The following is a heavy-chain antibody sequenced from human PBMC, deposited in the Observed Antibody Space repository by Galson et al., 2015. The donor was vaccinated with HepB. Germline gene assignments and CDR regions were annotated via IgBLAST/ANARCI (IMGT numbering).Heavy chain of an antibody. CDR3: ASAITMIRGIFFQKKDGLDV. CDR1: GGTFRSYA. CDR2: IIPLFNTS. Sequence: SVKVSCKASGGTFRSYAISWVRQAPGQGLEWMGGIIPLFNTSNYALKFQDRVTITADKSTNTSYMELTSLRSADTAVYYCASAITMIRGIFFQKKDGLDVWGQGATVTVSS. D-gene: IGHD3-10*01. V-gene: IGHV1-69*06. J-gene: IGHJ6*02.